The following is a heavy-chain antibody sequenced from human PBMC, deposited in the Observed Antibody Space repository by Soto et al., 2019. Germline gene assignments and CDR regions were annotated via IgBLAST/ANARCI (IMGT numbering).Heavy chain of an antibody. J-gene: IGHJ3*02. D-gene: IGHD2-8*01. CDR3: AKEDDAWTNGHFDI. CDR2: ISGSGGST. V-gene: IGHV3-23*01. CDR1: GFTFSSYD. Sequence: EGQLLESGGGLVQPGGSLRLSCAASGFTFSSYDMSWVRQAPGKGLEWVSAISGSGGSTYYADSVKGRFTISRDNSKNTLYVQMNSLRAEDTAIYYCAKEDDAWTNGHFDIWGQGTMVTFSS.